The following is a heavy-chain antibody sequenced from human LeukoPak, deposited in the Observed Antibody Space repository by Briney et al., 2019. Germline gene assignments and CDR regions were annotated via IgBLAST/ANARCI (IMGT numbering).Heavy chain of an antibody. V-gene: IGHV3-30*03. J-gene: IGHJ4*02. Sequence: GGSLRLSCAASGFTFSSYGMHWVRQAPGKGLEWVAVISHDGNNKYYADSVKGRFTISRDNSKNTLYLQMNSLRAEDTAVYYCARDGVSSSWSFDYWGQGTLVTVSS. CDR3: ARDGVSSSWSFDY. CDR1: GFTFSSYG. CDR2: ISHDGNNK. D-gene: IGHD6-13*01.